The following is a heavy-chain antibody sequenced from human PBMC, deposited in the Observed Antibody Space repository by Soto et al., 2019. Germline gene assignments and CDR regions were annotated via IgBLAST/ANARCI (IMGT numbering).Heavy chain of an antibody. Sequence: RGESRKISCKGSGYSFTSYWIGWVRQMPGKGLEWMGIIYPGDSDTRYSPSFQGQVNISADKSISTAYLQWSSLKASDTAMYYCARREGYSYGSFYGMDVWGQGTTVTVSS. CDR3: ARREGYSYGSFYGMDV. J-gene: IGHJ6*02. CDR2: IYPGDSDT. V-gene: IGHV5-51*01. CDR1: GYSFTSYW. D-gene: IGHD5-18*01.